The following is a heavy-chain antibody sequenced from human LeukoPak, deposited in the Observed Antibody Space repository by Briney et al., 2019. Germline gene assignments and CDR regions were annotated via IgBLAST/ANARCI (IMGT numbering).Heavy chain of an antibody. V-gene: IGHV3-23*01. Sequence: GGSLRLSCAASGFTFSTYAMSWVRQAPGKGLEWVSGLTGGSGGTSYADSVKGRFTISRDNSKNTLYLQMNSLRAEDTAVYYCAKDKGAVTGTFDYWGQGTLVTVSS. J-gene: IGHJ4*02. CDR2: LTGGSGGT. CDR3: AKDKGAVTGTFDY. D-gene: IGHD1-14*01. CDR1: GFTFSTYA.